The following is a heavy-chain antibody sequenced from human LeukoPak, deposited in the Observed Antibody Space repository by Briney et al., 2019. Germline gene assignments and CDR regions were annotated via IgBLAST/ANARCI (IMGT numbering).Heavy chain of an antibody. D-gene: IGHD3-10*01. V-gene: IGHV1-18*01. Sequence: ASVKVSCKASGYTFTSYGISWVRQAPGQGLEWMGWISAYNGNTNYAQKLQGRVTMTTDTSTSTAYMELRSLRSDDTAVYYCARDHGFTMVRGVIPPPPDYWGQGTLVTVSS. CDR2: ISAYNGNT. J-gene: IGHJ4*02. CDR1: GYTFTSYG. CDR3: ARDHGFTMVRGVIPPPPDY.